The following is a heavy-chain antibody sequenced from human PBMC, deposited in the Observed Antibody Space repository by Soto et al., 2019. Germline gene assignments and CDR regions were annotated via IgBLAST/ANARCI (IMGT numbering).Heavy chain of an antibody. CDR3: ARLLLWFGEPNDAFDI. V-gene: IGHV4-4*07. Sequence: SETLSLTCTVSGGSISSYYWSWIRQPAGKGLEWIGRIYTSGSTNYNPSLKSRVTMSVDTSKNQFSLKLSSVTAANTAVYYCARLLLWFGEPNDAFDIWGQGTMVTVSS. CDR1: GGSISSYY. J-gene: IGHJ3*02. D-gene: IGHD3-10*01. CDR2: IYTSGST.